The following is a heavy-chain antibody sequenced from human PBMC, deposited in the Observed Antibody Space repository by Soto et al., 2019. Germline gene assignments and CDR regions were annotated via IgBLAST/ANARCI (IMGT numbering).Heavy chain of an antibody. CDR1: GGSISKSNYY. J-gene: IGHJ4*02. CDR2: IYYTGNT. D-gene: IGHD3-22*01. V-gene: IGHV4-39*01. Sequence: PSETLSLTCNVSGGSISKSNYYWGGIRQPPGKGLEWIGSIYYTGNTYYNPSLKSRVTISVDTSKNQFSLELDSVTAADTAVYFCERHSIWLLLSDYWGQGSLVTVSS. CDR3: ERHSIWLLLSDY.